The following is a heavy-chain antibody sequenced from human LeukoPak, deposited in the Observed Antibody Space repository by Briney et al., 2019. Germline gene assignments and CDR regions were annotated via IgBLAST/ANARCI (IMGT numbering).Heavy chain of an antibody. CDR3: AREATGSSY. CDR1: GGSFSGYY. Sequence: SETLSLTCAVYGGSFSGYYCGWIRQPPGKGLEWIGEINNSGGTKYNPSLKSRVSISLDTSRNQFSLKLTSVTAADTAVYYCAREATGSSYWGQGTLVTVSS. CDR2: INNSGGT. D-gene: IGHD1-26*01. J-gene: IGHJ4*02. V-gene: IGHV4-34*01.